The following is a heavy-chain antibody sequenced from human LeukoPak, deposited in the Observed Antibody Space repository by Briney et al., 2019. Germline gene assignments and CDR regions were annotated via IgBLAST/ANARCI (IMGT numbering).Heavy chain of an antibody. D-gene: IGHD3-22*01. J-gene: IGHJ4*02. CDR2: IIPILGIA. Sequence: SVTVSCKASGGTFSSYAISWVRQAPGQGLEWMGRIIPILGIANYAQKFQGRVTITADKSTSTAYMELSSLRSEDTAVYYCASTYYYDSSGYPAVDYWGQGTLVTVSS. CDR1: GGTFSSYA. CDR3: ASTYYYDSSGYPAVDY. V-gene: IGHV1-69*04.